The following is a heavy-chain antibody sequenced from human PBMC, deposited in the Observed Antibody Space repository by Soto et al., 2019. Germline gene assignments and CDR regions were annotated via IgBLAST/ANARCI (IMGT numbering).Heavy chain of an antibody. CDR1: GITLSYYA. CDR2: ISYDGSNR. D-gene: IGHD3-9*01. V-gene: IGHV3-30-3*01. J-gene: IGHJ4*02. Sequence: GGSRSLSSAVSGITLSYYALHLIHHAPGKGLEWVTVISYDGSNRYYADSVKGRFTISRDNSKNTLYLQMNSLRVEDTAIYICAHLAGLAHTDDFWGQGTPVTVSS. CDR3: AHLAGLAHTDDF.